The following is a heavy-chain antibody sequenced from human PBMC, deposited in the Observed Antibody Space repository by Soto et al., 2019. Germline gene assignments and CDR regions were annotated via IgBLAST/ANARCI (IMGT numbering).Heavy chain of an antibody. CDR1: GFTFSNYA. CDR2: INYSGKTT. CDR3: PKEGDVHGFWSGYGLDV. Sequence: GGSLRLSCAASGFTFSNYAMSWVRQAPGKGLEWVSAINYSGKTTYNADSVKGRFTISRDNSKNTLYLQMNSLSAEDTAAYYCPKEGDVHGFWSGYGLDVWGQGTTVTVSS. D-gene: IGHD3-3*01. J-gene: IGHJ6*02. V-gene: IGHV3-23*01.